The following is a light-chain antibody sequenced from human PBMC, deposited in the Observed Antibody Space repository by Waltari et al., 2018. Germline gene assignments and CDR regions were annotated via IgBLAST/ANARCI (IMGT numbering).Light chain of an antibody. V-gene: IGKV3-20*01. J-gene: IGKJ1*01. CDR2: GAS. Sequence: EIVLTQSPGTLSLSPGERATLSCRASQSVGSTLAWYQQKPGQAPRLLMYGASSRATGTPDRFSGSGSGTDFSLTISRLEPEDFAVYYCQHYVRLPATFGQGTKVEIK. CDR1: QSVGST. CDR3: QHYVRLPAT.